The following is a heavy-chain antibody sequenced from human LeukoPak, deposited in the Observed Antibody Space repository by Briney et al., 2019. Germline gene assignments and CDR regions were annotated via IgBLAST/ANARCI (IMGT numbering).Heavy chain of an antibody. Sequence: SETLSLTCTVSGGSISSGGYYWSWIRQHPGKGLEWIGYIYYSGSTYYNPSLKSRVTISVDTSKTQFSLKLSSVTAADTAVYHCARTRIPAYYDFWSGYVSGFDYWGQGTLVTVSS. D-gene: IGHD3-3*01. CDR1: GGSISSGGYY. CDR3: ARTRIPAYYDFWSGYVSGFDY. CDR2: IYYSGST. V-gene: IGHV4-31*03. J-gene: IGHJ4*02.